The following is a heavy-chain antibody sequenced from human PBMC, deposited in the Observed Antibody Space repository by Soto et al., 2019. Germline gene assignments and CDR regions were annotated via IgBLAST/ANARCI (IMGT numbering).Heavy chain of an antibody. CDR1: GGTFSSYA. D-gene: IGHD2-15*01. CDR2: IIPIFGTA. J-gene: IGHJ4*02. CDR3: ASVYCSGGSCYGLGDY. V-gene: IGHV1-69*12. Sequence: QVQLVQSGAEVKKPGSSVKVSCKASGGTFSSYAISWVRQAPGQGLEWMGGIIPIFGTANYAQKFQGRVTITADESTSTAYMERSSLRSEDTAVYYGASVYCSGGSCYGLGDYWGQGTLVTVSS.